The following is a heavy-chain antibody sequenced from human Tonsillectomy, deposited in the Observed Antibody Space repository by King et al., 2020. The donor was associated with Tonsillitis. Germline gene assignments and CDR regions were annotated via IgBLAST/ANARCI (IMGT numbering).Heavy chain of an antibody. CDR3: ARDQWYYSDRPFDWYFDL. CDR1: GFTISSYG. J-gene: IGHJ2*01. Sequence: VQLVESGGDVVQPGKSLRLSCAASGFTISSYGMHWVRQAPGKGLEWVAVIRFDGNNAYYADSVKGRFTISRDNSKNTLYLQMNSLRAEDTALYYCARDQWYYSDRPFDWYFDLWGRGTLVTVSS. D-gene: IGHD3-22*01. V-gene: IGHV3-33*01. CDR2: IRFDGNNA.